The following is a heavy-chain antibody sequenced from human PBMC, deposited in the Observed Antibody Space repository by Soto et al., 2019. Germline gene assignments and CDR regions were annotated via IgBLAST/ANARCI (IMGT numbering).Heavy chain of an antibody. CDR3: ARDPDYYDSSGPRDY. D-gene: IGHD3-22*01. CDR1: GGSIRSYY. V-gene: IGHV4-4*07. J-gene: IGHJ4*02. Sequence: LSLTCTVSGGSIRSYYWSWIRQPAGKGLEWIGRIYTSGSTNYNPSLKSRVTMSVDTSKNQFSLKLSSVTAADTAVYYCARDPDYYDSSGPRDYWGQGTLVTVS. CDR2: IYTSGST.